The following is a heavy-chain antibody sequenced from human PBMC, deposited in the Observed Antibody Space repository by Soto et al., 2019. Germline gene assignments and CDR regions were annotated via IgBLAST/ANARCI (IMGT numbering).Heavy chain of an antibody. J-gene: IGHJ6*02. Sequence: QVQLVESGGGVVQPGRSLRLSCAASGFTFSSYAMHWVHQAPGKGLEWVAVISYDVSNKYYADSVKGRFTISRDNSKNTLYLQMNSLRAEDTAVYYCARDLLGTDYYYGMDVWGQGTTVTVSS. CDR3: ARDLLGTDYYYGMDV. CDR2: ISYDVSNK. D-gene: IGHD1-1*01. CDR1: GFTFSSYA. V-gene: IGHV3-30-3*01.